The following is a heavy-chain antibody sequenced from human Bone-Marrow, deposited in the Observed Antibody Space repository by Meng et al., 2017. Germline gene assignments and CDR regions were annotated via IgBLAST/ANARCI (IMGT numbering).Heavy chain of an antibody. J-gene: IGHJ5*02. CDR1: GGPFSGSY. Sequence: QWELQRWGASLLKPSETLSLTAPVHGGPFSGSYCSWNSQTPGKGLEWSGEINHRGSTNYHPSLKSRVTISVDSSKNQFSLKLSSVTAADTAVYYCARVGVVVITPNWFDPWGQGTLVTVSS. CDR3: ARVGVVVITPNWFDP. D-gene: IGHD3-22*01. CDR2: INHRGST. V-gene: IGHV4-34*01.